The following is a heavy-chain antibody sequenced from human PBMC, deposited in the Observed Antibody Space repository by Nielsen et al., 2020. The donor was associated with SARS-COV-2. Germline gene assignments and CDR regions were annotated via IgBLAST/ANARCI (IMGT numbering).Heavy chain of an antibody. J-gene: IGHJ3*02. D-gene: IGHD1-1*01. CDR2: ITDIGGGAT. V-gene: IGHV3-23*01. CDR1: GFTFSRHA. Sequence: GGSLRLSCAASGFTFSRHAMTWVRQAPGKGLEWVSGITDIGGGATYYADSVKGRFTIFRDNSKNTLYLQMDSLRGEDTAMYYCARASSTSYNAAFDMWGQGTMVTVSS. CDR3: ARASSTSYNAAFDM.